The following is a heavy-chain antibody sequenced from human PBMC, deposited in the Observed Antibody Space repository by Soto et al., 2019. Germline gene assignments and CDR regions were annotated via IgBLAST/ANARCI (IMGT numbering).Heavy chain of an antibody. CDR3: ARSRYYDIVTGYYNAFDI. CDR2: ISAYNGNT. Sequence: ASVKVSCKASGYTFTSYGISWVRQAPGQGLEWMGWISAYNGNTNYAQKLQGRVTMTTDTSTSTAYMELRSLRSDDTAVYYCARSRYYDIVTGYYNAFDIWGQGTMVTVSS. D-gene: IGHD3-9*01. CDR1: GYTFTSYG. J-gene: IGHJ3*02. V-gene: IGHV1-18*01.